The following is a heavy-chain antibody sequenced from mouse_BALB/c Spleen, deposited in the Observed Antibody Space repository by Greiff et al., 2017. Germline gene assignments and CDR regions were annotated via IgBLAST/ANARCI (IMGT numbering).Heavy chain of an antibody. V-gene: IGHV5-6-2*01. CDR2: INSNGGST. Sequence: EVQVVESGGGLVKLGGSLKLSCAASGFTFSSYYMSWVRQTPEKRLELVAAINSNGGSTYYPDTVKGRFTISRDNAKNTLYLQMSSLKSEDTALYYCARRDYYGSSYAMDYWGQGTSVTVSS. D-gene: IGHD1-1*01. CDR1: GFTFSSYY. CDR3: ARRDYYGSSYAMDY. J-gene: IGHJ4*01.